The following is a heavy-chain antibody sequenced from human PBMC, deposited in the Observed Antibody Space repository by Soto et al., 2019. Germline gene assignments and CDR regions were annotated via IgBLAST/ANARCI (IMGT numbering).Heavy chain of an antibody. Sequence: GGSLRLSCAASGFTFDDYGMSWVRQAPGKGLEWVSGINWNGGSTGYADSVKGRFTISRDNAKNSLYLQMNSLRAEDTALYHCARIVATIWEYYYYMDVWGKGTTVTVYS. D-gene: IGHD5-12*01. CDR1: GFTFDDYG. V-gene: IGHV3-20*01. CDR3: ARIVATIWEYYYYMDV. J-gene: IGHJ6*03. CDR2: INWNGGST.